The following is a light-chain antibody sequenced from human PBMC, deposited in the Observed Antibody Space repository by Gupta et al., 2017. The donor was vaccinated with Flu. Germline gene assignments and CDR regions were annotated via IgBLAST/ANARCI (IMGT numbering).Light chain of an antibody. V-gene: IGLV1-44*01. CDR2: NNN. J-gene: IGLJ3*02. Sequence: QSVLTQPPSASGTPGQRVTISCSGSRSNIGSNTINWYQQFPRTAPKLLIYNNNQRPSGVPDRFSGSKSGTSASLAISGLQSEDEADYYCAAWDDSLNGWVFGGGTKLTVL. CDR3: AAWDDSLNGWV. CDR1: RSNIGSNT.